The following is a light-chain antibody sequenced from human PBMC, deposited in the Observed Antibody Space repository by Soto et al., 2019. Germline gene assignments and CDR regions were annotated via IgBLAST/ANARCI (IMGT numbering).Light chain of an antibody. J-gene: IGLJ1*01. CDR2: EVS. Sequence: QSALTQPASVSGSPGQSITISCTGTSSDVGGYNYVSWYQQHPGKAPKLMIYEVSTRPSGVSNRFSGSKSGNTASLTISGLQAEDEADYYCSSYTSSSPYYVFGTGTKLTVL. V-gene: IGLV2-14*01. CDR1: SSDVGGYNY. CDR3: SSYTSSSPYYV.